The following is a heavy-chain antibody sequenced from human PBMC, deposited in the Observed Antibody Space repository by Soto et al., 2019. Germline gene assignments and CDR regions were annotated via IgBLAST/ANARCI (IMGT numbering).Heavy chain of an antibody. CDR1: GFTFSNYA. Sequence: GGSLRLSCAASGFTFSNYAMNWVRQAPGKGLEWVSGISGSGSNTYYADSVKGRFTISRDNSKNTLHLQTNSLTAEDTAVYYCAKARDRCSAVTCYTTTAAFDIWGQGTMVTVSS. CDR2: ISGSGSNT. D-gene: IGHD2-15*01. CDR3: AKARDRCSAVTCYTTTAAFDI. J-gene: IGHJ3*02. V-gene: IGHV3-23*01.